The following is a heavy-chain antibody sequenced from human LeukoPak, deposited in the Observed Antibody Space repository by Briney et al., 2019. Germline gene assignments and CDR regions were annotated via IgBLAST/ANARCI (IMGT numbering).Heavy chain of an antibody. Sequence: SETLSLTCTVSGYSISSGYYWGWIRPPPGKGLEWIGSIYHSGSTYYNPSLKSRVTISVDTSKNQFSLKLSSVTAADTAVYYCARDLDYGGNRYYFDYWGQGTLVTVSS. D-gene: IGHD4-23*01. CDR2: IYHSGST. J-gene: IGHJ4*02. V-gene: IGHV4-38-2*02. CDR3: ARDLDYGGNRYYFDY. CDR1: GYSISSGYY.